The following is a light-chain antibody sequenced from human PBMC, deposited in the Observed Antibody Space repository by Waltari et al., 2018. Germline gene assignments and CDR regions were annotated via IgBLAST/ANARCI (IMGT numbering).Light chain of an antibody. J-gene: IGKJ3*01. CDR3: QQYYSTPDT. Sequence: DIVMTQSPDSLAVSLGERATINCKSSQSVLSSSNNKNYLAWYQQKPGQPPKLLIYWASTRETGVPYRFSGSGSGTDFTLTSSSLQAEDVAVYYCQQYYSTPDTFGPGTKVDIK. CDR2: WAS. CDR1: QSVLSSSNNKNY. V-gene: IGKV4-1*01.